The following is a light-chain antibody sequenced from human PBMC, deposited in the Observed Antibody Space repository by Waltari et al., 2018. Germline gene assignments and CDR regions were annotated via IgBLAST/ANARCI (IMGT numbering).Light chain of an antibody. V-gene: IGKV1-8*01. CDR1: QGISSY. CDR2: AAS. Sequence: AIRMTQSPSSFSASTGDRVTITCRASQGISSYLAWYQQKPGKAPKLLIYAASTLQSGVPSRFSGSGSGTDFTLTISCLQSEDFATYYCQQYYSYPIFFGPGTKVDIK. CDR3: QQYYSYPIF. J-gene: IGKJ3*01.